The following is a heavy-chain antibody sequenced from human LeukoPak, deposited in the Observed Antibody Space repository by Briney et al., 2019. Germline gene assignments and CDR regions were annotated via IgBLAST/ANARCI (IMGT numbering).Heavy chain of an antibody. Sequence: PSETLSLTCTVSGGSISSGGYYWSWIRQHPGKGLEWIGYIYYSGSTYYNPSLKSRVTISVDTSKNQFSLKLSSVTAADTAVYYCARAYSPLGAFDIWGQGTMVTVSS. CDR2: IYYSGST. D-gene: IGHD2-21*01. V-gene: IGHV4-31*03. CDR1: GGSISSGGYY. J-gene: IGHJ3*02. CDR3: ARAYSPLGAFDI.